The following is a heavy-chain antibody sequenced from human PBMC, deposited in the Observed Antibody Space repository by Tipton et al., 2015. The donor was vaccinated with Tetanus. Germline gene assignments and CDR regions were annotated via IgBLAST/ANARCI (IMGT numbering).Heavy chain of an antibody. D-gene: IGHD3-3*01. CDR3: ARDCRPIFGVAQPFDP. V-gene: IGHV3-48*02. CDR2: ISGTGTTV. CDR1: GFTFSSYN. J-gene: IGHJ5*02. Sequence: GSLRLSCAASGFTFSSYNMNWVRQAPGKGLEWVSHISGTGTTVDYADSVKGRFTISRDNAKNSLYLQMNSLRDEDTAIYYCARDCRPIFGVAQPFDPWGQGTLVTVSS.